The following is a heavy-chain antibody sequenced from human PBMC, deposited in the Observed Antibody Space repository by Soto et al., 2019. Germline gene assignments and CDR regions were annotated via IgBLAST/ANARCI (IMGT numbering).Heavy chain of an antibody. D-gene: IGHD6-13*01. Sequence: EVQLLESGGGLVQPGGSLRLSCAASGFTFSSYAMSWVRQAPGKGLEWVSAISGSGGSTYYADSVKGRFTISRDNSKNTLYLQMNSLRAEDTAVYYCAKDLSTKYSSSLYYYYYYGMDVWGQGTTVTVSS. CDR2: ISGSGGST. CDR1: GFTFSSYA. V-gene: IGHV3-23*01. J-gene: IGHJ6*02. CDR3: AKDLSTKYSSSLYYYYYYGMDV.